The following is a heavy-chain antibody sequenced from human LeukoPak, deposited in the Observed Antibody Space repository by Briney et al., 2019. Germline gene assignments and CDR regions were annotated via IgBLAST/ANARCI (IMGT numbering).Heavy chain of an antibody. CDR3: ARDDTVTTSAHFDY. CDR1: GYTFTSYY. V-gene: IGHV1-46*01. Sequence: ASVKVSCKASGYTFTSYYMHWVPQTPGQGLEWMGIINPNGGSTSYAQKFQGRVTMTRDTSTSTVYMELSSLRSEDTAVYYCARDDTVTTSAHFDYWGQGTLVTVSS. J-gene: IGHJ4*02. CDR2: INPNGGST. D-gene: IGHD4-17*01.